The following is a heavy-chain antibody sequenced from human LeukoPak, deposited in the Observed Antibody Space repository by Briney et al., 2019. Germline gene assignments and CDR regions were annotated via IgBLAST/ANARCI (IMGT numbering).Heavy chain of an antibody. D-gene: IGHD6-19*01. V-gene: IGHV1-8*01. CDR2: MSPNSGDT. J-gene: IGHJ4*02. CDR3: ARDEEQWLVPLGY. Sequence: ASVKVSCTASGYTFTSYDFNWVRQATGQRPEWMGWMSPNSGDTGYAQKFQDRVTMTRNTSISTAYMELSSLRSDDTAVYYCARDEEQWLVPLGYWGQGTLVTVSS. CDR1: GYTFTSYD.